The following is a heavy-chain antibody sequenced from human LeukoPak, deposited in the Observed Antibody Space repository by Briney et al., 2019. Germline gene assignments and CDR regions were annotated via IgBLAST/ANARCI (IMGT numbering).Heavy chain of an antibody. CDR3: ARVREYSYDHDAFDI. CDR2: IIPIFGTA. J-gene: IGHJ3*02. D-gene: IGHD5-18*01. V-gene: IGHV1-69*06. Sequence: SVKASCKASGGTFSSYAISWVRQAPGQGLEWMGGIIPIFGTANYAQKFQGRVTITADKSTSTAYMELSSLRSEDTAVYYCARVREYSYDHDAFDIWGQGTMVTVSS. CDR1: GGTFSSYA.